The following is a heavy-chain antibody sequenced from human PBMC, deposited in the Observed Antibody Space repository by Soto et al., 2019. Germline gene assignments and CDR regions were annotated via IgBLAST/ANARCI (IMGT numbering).Heavy chain of an antibody. V-gene: IGHV3-74*01. CDR1: GFTFSVYW. CDR3: ARTFFPYYFAS. J-gene: IGHJ4*02. Sequence: TGGSLRLSCAASGFTFSVYWMHWVRQAPGKGLVWVSRIDGDGSTTYADSVKGRFTISRDNAKNTLYLQMNSLRAEDTAVYYCARTFFPYYFASWGQGTLVTVSS. CDR2: IDGDGSTT.